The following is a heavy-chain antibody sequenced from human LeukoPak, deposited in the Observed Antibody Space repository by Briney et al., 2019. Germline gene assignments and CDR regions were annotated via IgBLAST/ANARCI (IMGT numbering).Heavy chain of an antibody. CDR3: ASRYCTSTNCYASDI. CDR2: ISSDSNYI. Sequence: GSPRVSCAASGFTFSSYSMNWVRQAPGKGLEWVSSISSDSNYIFYADSVQGRFTISRDNAENSLFLQMNSLRAEDTAVYYCASRYCTSTNCYASDIWGQGTIVADPS. V-gene: IGHV3-21*01. CDR1: GFTFSSYS. J-gene: IGHJ3*02. D-gene: IGHD2-2*01.